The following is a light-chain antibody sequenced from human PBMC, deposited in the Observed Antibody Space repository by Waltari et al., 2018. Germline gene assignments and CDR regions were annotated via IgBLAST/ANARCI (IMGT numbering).Light chain of an antibody. J-gene: IGKJ4*01. Sequence: DIQMTLSPSTLPASVGDRFTITCRASQSISNWLAWYQQKPGNAPKLLIYKASTLESGVPSRFSGSGSGTEFTLTISSLQPDDFATYYCQQYNSYSLLTFGGGTKVEIK. V-gene: IGKV1-5*03. CDR1: QSISNW. CDR2: KAS. CDR3: QQYNSYSLLT.